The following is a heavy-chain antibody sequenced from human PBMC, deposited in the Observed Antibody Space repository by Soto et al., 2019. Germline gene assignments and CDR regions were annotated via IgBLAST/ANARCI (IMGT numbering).Heavy chain of an antibody. CDR3: ARVQGPILYFDY. CDR2: ISSSSSYI. Sequence: EVQLVESGGGLVKPGGSLRLSCAASGFTFSSYSMNWVRQAPGKGLEWVSSISSSSSYIYYADSVKGRFTISRDNAKNSLYLQMNSLRAEDTAVYYCARVQGPILYFDYWGQGTLVTVSS. D-gene: IGHD2-15*01. J-gene: IGHJ4*02. V-gene: IGHV3-21*01. CDR1: GFTFSSYS.